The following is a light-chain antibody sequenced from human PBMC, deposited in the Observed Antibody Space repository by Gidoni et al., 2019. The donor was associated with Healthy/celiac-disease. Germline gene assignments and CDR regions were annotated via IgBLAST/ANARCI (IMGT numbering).Light chain of an antibody. CDR2: DVS. CDR3: SSYTSSSTVV. J-gene: IGLJ2*01. CDR1: SSDVGGYNY. V-gene: IGLV2-14*03. Sequence: ASVYGSPGQSITISCTGTSSDVGGYNYVSWYQQHPGKAPKLMIYDVSNRPSGVSNRFSGSKSGNTASLTISWLQAEDEADYYCSSYTSSSTVVFGGGTKLTVL.